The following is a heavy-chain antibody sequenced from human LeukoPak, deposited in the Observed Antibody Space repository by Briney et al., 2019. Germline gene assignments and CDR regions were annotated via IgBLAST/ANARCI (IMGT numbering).Heavy chain of an antibody. CDR1: GYSISSGYY. D-gene: IGHD6-13*01. CDR3: ARDWQQLLAFDI. V-gene: IGHV4-38-2*02. J-gene: IGHJ3*02. Sequence: SETLSLTCTVSGYSISSGYYWGWIRQPPGKGLEWIGSIYHSGSTYYNPSLKSRVTISVDTSKNQFSLKLSSVTAADTAVYYCARDWQQLLAFDIWGQGTMVTVSS. CDR2: IYHSGST.